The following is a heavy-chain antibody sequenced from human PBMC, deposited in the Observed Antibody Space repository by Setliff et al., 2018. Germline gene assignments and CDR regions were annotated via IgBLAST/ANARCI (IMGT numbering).Heavy chain of an antibody. V-gene: IGHV1-8*01. Sequence: ASVKVSCKASGYTFTSYDINWVRQATGQGLEWMGWMNPNSGNTGYAQKFQGRVTMTRNTSIRPAYMELSSLRSEDTAVYYCARSIESSSWYWYWAIGPTDGFDIWGQGTMVTVSS. CDR2: MNPNSGNT. D-gene: IGHD6-13*01. CDR1: GYTFTSYD. J-gene: IGHJ3*02. CDR3: ARSIESSSWYWYWAIGPTDGFDI.